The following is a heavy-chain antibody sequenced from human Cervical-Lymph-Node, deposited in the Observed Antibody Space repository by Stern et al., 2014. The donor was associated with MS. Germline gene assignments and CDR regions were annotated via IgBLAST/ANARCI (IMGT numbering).Heavy chain of an antibody. CDR3: ASSSLPEVSPGIGSY. CDR1: GFTFSSYW. Sequence: EVQLVESGGGLVQPGGSLRLSCAASGFTFSSYWMSWVRQAPGKGLEWGANIKQAGSEIYYVDSVKGRFTISRDDAKNSLFLQMNNLRAEDTAVYYCASSSLPEVSPGIGSYWGQGTLVTVSS. D-gene: IGHD1-1*01. V-gene: IGHV3-7*01. CDR2: IKQAGSEI. J-gene: IGHJ4*02.